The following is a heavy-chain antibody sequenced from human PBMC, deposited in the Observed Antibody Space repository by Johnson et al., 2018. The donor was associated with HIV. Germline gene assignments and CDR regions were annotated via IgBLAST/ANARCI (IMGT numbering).Heavy chain of an antibody. Sequence: VQLVESGGGVVQPGRSLRLSCAASGFTFSSYAMHWVRQAPGKGLEWVAVISYDGSNKYYADSVKGRFTISRDNSKDTLYLQMHSLRPEDTALYYCARDPPYGGNPSAFDVWGQGTMVTVSS. V-gene: IGHV3-30-3*01. CDR3: ARDPPYGGNPSAFDV. CDR1: GFTFSSYA. D-gene: IGHD4-23*01. CDR2: ISYDGSNK. J-gene: IGHJ3*01.